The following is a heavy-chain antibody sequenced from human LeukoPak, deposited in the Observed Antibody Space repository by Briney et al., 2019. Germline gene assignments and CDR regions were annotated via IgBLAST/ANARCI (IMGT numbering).Heavy chain of an antibody. CDR1: GFTFSSYW. V-gene: IGHV3-74*01. D-gene: IGHD6-13*01. CDR2: INSDGSST. J-gene: IGHJ4*02. CDR3: AREWRSSSWYGGIDY. Sequence: GGSLRLSCAASGFTFSSYWMHWVRQAPGKGLVWVSRINSDGSSTSYADSVKGRFTISRDNAKNTLYLQMNSLRAEDTAVYYCAREWRSSSWYGGIDYWGQGTLVTVSS.